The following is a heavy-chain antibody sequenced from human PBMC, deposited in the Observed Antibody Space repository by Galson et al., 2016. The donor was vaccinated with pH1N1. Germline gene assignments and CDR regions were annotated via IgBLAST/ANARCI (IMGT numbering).Heavy chain of an antibody. CDR3: ARLNFDWLTFDY. V-gene: IGHV3-7*01. Sequence: SLRLSCAASGFTFSNYWMSWVRQAPGKGLEWVAIIKQDGSDKYYVDSVNGRFTISRDNTKNSLYLQMSSLRAEDTAVYYCARLNFDWLTFDYWGQGTLVTVSS. CDR1: GFTFSNYW. J-gene: IGHJ4*02. D-gene: IGHD3-9*01. CDR2: IKQDGSDK.